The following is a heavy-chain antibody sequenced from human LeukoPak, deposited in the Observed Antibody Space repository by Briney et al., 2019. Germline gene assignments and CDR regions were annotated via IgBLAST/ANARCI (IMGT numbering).Heavy chain of an antibody. D-gene: IGHD6-13*01. CDR2: IYSGGST. J-gene: IGHJ4*02. CDR3: AKDRGSSWTYYFDY. Sequence: GGSLRLSCAASGFTVSSNYMSWVRQAPGKGLEWVSVIYSGGSTYYADSVKGRFTISRDNSKNTLYLQMNSLRAEDTAVYYCAKDRGSSWTYYFDYWGQGTLVTVSS. V-gene: IGHV3-53*05. CDR1: GFTVSSNY.